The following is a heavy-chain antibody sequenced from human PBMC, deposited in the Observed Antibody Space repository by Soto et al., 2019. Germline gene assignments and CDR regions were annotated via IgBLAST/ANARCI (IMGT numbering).Heavy chain of an antibody. J-gene: IGHJ4*02. CDR2: FDPEDGET. D-gene: IGHD6-19*01. Sequence: ASVKVSCKVSGYTLTELSMHWVRQAPGKGLEWMGGFDPEDGETIYAQKFQGRVTMTEDTSTDTAYMELSSLRSADTAVYYCATDTGTGYSSGSTGGLDYWGQGTLVTVSS. V-gene: IGHV1-24*01. CDR1: GYTLTELS. CDR3: ATDTGTGYSSGSTGGLDY.